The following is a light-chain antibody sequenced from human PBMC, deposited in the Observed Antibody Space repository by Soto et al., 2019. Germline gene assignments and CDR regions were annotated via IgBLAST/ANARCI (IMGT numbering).Light chain of an antibody. Sequence: SYELTQPPSVSVAPGQTARITCGGNNIGSKSVHWYQQKPGQAPVLVVYGDSDRPSGIPERFSGSNSGNTATLTISRVEAGDEADYYCQVWDSSSDQGVVFGGGTKLTVL. CDR2: GDS. CDR1: NIGSKS. CDR3: QVWDSSSDQGVV. V-gene: IGLV3-21*02. J-gene: IGLJ2*01.